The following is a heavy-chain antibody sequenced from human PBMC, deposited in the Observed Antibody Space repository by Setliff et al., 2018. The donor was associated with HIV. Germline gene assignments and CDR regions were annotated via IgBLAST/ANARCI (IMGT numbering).Heavy chain of an antibody. CDR3: VNPSGAMGDFDS. D-gene: IGHD3-16*01. CDR2: IYYHGST. V-gene: IGHV4-39*01. CDR1: GGSISSTNYF. Sequence: SETLSLTCTVSGGSISSTNYFWGWIRQPPGKGLEWIGTIYYHGSTYYNPSLKSRVTISIDTSKNQFSLQLTSVTAADTAVYYCVNPSGAMGDFDSWGQGTRGTV. J-gene: IGHJ4*02.